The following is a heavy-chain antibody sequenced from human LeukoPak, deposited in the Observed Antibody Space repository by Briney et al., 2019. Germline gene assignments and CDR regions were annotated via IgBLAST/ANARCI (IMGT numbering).Heavy chain of an antibody. CDR2: ISSSSSYI. V-gene: IGHV3-21*01. CDR1: GFTFSSYS. D-gene: IGHD4-11*01. CDR3: ASPLGSNYAGMDV. Sequence: GGSLRLSCAASGFTFSSYSMNRVRQAPGKGLEWVSSISSSSSYIYYADSVKGRFTISRDNAKNSLYLQMNSLRAEDTAVYYCASPLGSNYAGMDVWGQGTTVTVSS. J-gene: IGHJ6*02.